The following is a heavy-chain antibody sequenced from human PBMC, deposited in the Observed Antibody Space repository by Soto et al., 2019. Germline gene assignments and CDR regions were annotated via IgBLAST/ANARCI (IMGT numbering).Heavy chain of an antibody. CDR2: IYWDDDK. J-gene: IGHJ4*02. CDR1: GFSLSSSGVG. Sequence: QITLKESGPTLVRPTQTLTLTCTFSGFSLSSSGVGVGWIRQPPGKALEWLAVIYWDDDKRYSPSLRSRLTITKDTSKNQVVLTMTNMDPVDTATYDWAHNKTILGFENWGQGTLVTVSS. D-gene: IGHD3-3*01. V-gene: IGHV2-5*02. CDR3: AHNKTILGFEN.